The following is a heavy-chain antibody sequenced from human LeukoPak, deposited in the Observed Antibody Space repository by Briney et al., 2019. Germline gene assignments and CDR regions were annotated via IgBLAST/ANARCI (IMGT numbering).Heavy chain of an antibody. J-gene: IGHJ6*03. Sequence: SETLSLTCAVYGGSFSDYYWSWIRQPPGKGLEWIGEINHTGSTNYSPSLKSRVTISVDTSKNQFSLKLSSVTAADTAVYYCARANDFWSGYYYYYMDVWGKGTTVTVSS. CDR2: INHTGST. CDR1: GGSFSDYY. D-gene: IGHD3-3*01. CDR3: ARANDFWSGYYYYYMDV. V-gene: IGHV4-34*01.